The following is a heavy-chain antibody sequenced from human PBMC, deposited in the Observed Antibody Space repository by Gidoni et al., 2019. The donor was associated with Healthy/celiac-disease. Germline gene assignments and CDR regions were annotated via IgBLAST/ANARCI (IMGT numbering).Heavy chain of an antibody. J-gene: IGHJ5*02. D-gene: IGHD2-8*01. CDR3: ARALDLHPVRLYCTNGVCDNWFDP. CDR1: GFTFSSYS. CDR2: ISSSSSTI. V-gene: IGHV3-48*02. Sequence: EVQLVESGGGLVQPGGSLRLSCAASGFTFSSYSMNWVRQAPGKGLEWVSYISSSSSTIYYADSVKGRFTISRDNAKNSLYLQMNSLRDEDTAVYYCARALDLHPVRLYCTNGVCDNWFDPWGQGTLVTVSS.